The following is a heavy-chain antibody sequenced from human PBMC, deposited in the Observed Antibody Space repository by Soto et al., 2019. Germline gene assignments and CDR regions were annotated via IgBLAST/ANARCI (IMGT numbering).Heavy chain of an antibody. CDR3: ARDVSPGSSGWYFDAFDI. CDR1: GFTFSNYW. V-gene: IGHV3-7*01. CDR2: IKRDGSGG. J-gene: IGHJ3*02. D-gene: IGHD6-13*01. Sequence: QLVESGGGLVQPGGSLRLSCAASGFTFSNYWMTWVRQAPGKGLEWVANIKRDGSGGSYLDSVRGQFTVSRDNARNSLYLQMNSLRAEDTALYYCARDVSPGSSGWYFDAFDIWGQGTMVTVSS.